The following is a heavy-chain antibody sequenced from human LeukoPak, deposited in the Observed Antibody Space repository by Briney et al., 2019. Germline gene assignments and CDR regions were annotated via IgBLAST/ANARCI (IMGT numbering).Heavy chain of an antibody. CDR3: ARDKNVRGYCSSTSCYPFGY. J-gene: IGHJ4*02. Sequence: GRSLRLSCAASGFTFSSYAMHWVRQAPGKGLEWVAVISYDGSSKYYADSVKGRFTISRDNSKNTLYLQMNSLRAEDTAVYYCARDKNVRGYCSSTSCYPFGYWGQGTLVTVSS. CDR1: GFTFSSYA. D-gene: IGHD2-2*01. V-gene: IGHV3-30-3*01. CDR2: ISYDGSSK.